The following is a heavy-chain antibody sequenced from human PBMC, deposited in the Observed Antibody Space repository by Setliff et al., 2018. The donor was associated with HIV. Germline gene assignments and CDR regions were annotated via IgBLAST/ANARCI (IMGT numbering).Heavy chain of an antibody. V-gene: IGHV3-15*01. CDR1: GFTFSNAW. CDR3: TTDLGSGRFSWNNN. CDR2: IRNKKNGGTT. J-gene: IGHJ4*02. D-gene: IGHD1-26*01. Sequence: PGGSLRLSCAAAGFTFSNAWMTWVRQAPGKGLEWVARIRNKKNGGTTYYAAPVEGRFTIARDDSKNTLSLQMSSLKPEDTAIYYCTTDLGSGRFSWNNNWGQGTLVTAPQ.